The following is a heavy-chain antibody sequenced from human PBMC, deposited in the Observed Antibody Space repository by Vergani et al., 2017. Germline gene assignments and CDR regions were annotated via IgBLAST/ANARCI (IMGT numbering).Heavy chain of an antibody. D-gene: IGHD3-3*01. J-gene: IGHJ3*02. CDR3: AKRSRTIFGVVADAFDI. Sequence: QVQLVESGGGVVQPGRSLRLSCAASGFTFSSYGMHWVRQAPGKGLEWVAVISYDGSNKYYADSVKGRFTISRDNSKNTLYLQMNSLRAEDTAVYYCAKRSRTIFGVVADAFDIWGQGTMVTVSS. CDR1: GFTFSSYG. V-gene: IGHV3-30*18. CDR2: ISYDGSNK.